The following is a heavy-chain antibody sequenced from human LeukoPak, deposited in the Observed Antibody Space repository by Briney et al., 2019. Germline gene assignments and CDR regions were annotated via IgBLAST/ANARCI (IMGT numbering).Heavy chain of an antibody. Sequence: PGGSLRLSCAASGFTFSTYVMTWVRQAPGKGLEWVSAILGSGGGTYYTDSVKGRFTISRDNSKNTLYLQMNSLRAEDTAVYYCATTPGAHYYYHMDVWGQGTTVTVSS. CDR2: ILGSGGGT. J-gene: IGHJ6*02. CDR3: ATTPGAHYYYHMDV. CDR1: GFTFSTYV. V-gene: IGHV3-23*01. D-gene: IGHD3-10*01.